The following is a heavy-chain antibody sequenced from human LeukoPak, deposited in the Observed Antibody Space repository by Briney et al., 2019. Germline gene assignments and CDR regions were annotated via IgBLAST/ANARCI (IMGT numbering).Heavy chain of an antibody. Sequence: GGSLRLSCAVSGFTVSSNYMNWVRRAPGKGLEWVSVSYSGGSTYYADSVKGRFTITRDNSKNTLYLQMNRLRAEDTAAYYCAGGGGDYWGQGALVTVCS. CDR2: SYSGGST. CDR1: GFTVSSNY. V-gene: IGHV3-53*01. D-gene: IGHD3-16*01. J-gene: IGHJ4*02. CDR3: AGGGGDY.